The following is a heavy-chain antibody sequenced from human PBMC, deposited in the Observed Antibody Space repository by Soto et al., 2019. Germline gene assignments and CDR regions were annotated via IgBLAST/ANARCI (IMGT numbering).Heavy chain of an antibody. J-gene: IGHJ5*02. CDR3: ARDHFRYYDFWRGRPQNWFDP. CDR2: INHSGST. CDR1: GGSFSGYY. D-gene: IGHD3-3*01. Sequence: QVQLQQWGAGLLKPSETLSLTCAVYGGSFSGYYWSWIRQPPGKGLEWIGEINHSGSTNYNPSLKSRVTISVDTSKNQFSLKLSSVTAADTAVYYCARDHFRYYDFWRGRPQNWFDPWGQGTLVTVSS. V-gene: IGHV4-34*01.